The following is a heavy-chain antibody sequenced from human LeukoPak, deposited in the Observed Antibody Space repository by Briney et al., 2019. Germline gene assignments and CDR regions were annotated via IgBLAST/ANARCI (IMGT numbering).Heavy chain of an antibody. CDR3: AREVSTLFDY. J-gene: IGHJ4*02. CDR2: MNPNSGNT. V-gene: IGHV1-8*03. Sequence: ASVKVSCKASGYTFTSYDINWVRQATGQGLEWMGWMNPNSGNTGYAQKFQGRVTITRNTSISIAYMELSSLRSDDTAVYYCAREVSTLFDYWGQGTLVTVSS. CDR1: GYTFTSYD. D-gene: IGHD5/OR15-5a*01.